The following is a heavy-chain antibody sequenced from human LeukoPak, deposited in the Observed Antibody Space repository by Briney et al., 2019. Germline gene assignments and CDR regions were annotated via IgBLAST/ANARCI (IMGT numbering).Heavy chain of an antibody. CDR2: ISGSGGST. D-gene: IGHD4-17*01. Sequence: GGSLRLSCAASGFTFSSYAMNWVRQAPGKGLEWVSAISGSGGSTYYVDSVKGRFTISRDNSKNTLCLQMNSLRAEDTAVYYCAREGGDYVGAFDYWGQGTLVTVSS. CDR1: GFTFSSYA. V-gene: IGHV3-23*01. CDR3: AREGGDYVGAFDY. J-gene: IGHJ4*02.